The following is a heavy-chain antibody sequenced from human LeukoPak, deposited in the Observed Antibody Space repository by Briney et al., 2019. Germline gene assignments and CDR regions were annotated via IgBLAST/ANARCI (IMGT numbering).Heavy chain of an antibody. J-gene: IGHJ3*02. CDR1: GGSISSYY. D-gene: IGHD5-12*01. CDR3: ARDPGGGYDQDAFDI. CDR2: IYYSGST. V-gene: IGHV4-59*01. Sequence: SETLSLTCTVSGGSISSYYWSWIRQPPGKGLEWIGYIYYSGSTNYNPSLKSRVTISVDTSKNQFSLKLSSVTAADTAVYYCARDPGGGYDQDAFDIWGQGTMVTVSS.